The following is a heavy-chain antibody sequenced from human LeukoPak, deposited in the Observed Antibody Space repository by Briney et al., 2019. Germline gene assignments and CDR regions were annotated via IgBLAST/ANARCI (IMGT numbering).Heavy chain of an antibody. D-gene: IGHD4-17*01. CDR1: GFTFSNYW. J-gene: IGHJ5*02. V-gene: IGHV3-7*01. CDR3: ARGTTTPTIDWYDP. Sequence: GGSLRLSCAASGFTFSNYWMSWVCQAPGKGLEWVASIKPDGSETSHLDSVRGRFTISRDNARNSLFLQMNTLRAEDTAVYYCARGTTTPTIDWYDPWGQGTLVTVSS. CDR2: IKPDGSET.